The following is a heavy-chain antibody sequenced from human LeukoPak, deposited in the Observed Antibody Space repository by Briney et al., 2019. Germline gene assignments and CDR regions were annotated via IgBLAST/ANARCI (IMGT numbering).Heavy chain of an antibody. D-gene: IGHD6-13*01. CDR3: VMWEQQLLYRDYYYYYMDV. J-gene: IGHJ6*03. V-gene: IGHV1-69*05. CDR1: GGTFSSYA. CDR2: IIPIFGTA. Sequence: SVKVSCKASGGTFSSYAISWVRQAPGQGLEWMGGIIPIFGTANYAQKFQGRVTITTDESTSTAYMELSSLRSEDTAVYYCVMWEQQLLYRDYYYYYMDVWGKGTTVTVSS.